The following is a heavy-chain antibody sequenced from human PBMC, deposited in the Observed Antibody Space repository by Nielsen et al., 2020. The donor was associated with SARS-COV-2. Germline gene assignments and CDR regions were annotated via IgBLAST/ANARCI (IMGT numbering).Heavy chain of an antibody. CDR2: ISWNSGSI. CDR3: AKDTSWGYYDSSGYPDTPRGMDV. V-gene: IGHV3-9*01. CDR1: GFTFDDYA. J-gene: IGHJ6*02. Sequence: GGSLRLSCAASGFTFDDYAMHWVRQAPGKGLEWVSGISWNSGSIGYADSVKGRFTISRDNAKNSLYLQMNSLRAEDTALYYCAKDTSWGYYDSSGYPDTPRGMDVWGQGTTVTVSS. D-gene: IGHD3-22*01.